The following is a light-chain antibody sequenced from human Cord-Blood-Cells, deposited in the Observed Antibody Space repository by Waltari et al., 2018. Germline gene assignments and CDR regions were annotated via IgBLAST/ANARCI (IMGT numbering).Light chain of an antibody. J-gene: IGKJ1*01. CDR2: KAS. V-gene: IGKV1-5*03. Sequence: DIQMTQSPSTLSASVGARVTITCRASQSISSWLAWYQQKPGKAPKLLIYKASSLESGVPSRFSGSGSGTEFTLTISSLQPDDFATYYCKQYNSYTWTFGQGTKVEIK. CDR1: QSISSW. CDR3: KQYNSYTWT.